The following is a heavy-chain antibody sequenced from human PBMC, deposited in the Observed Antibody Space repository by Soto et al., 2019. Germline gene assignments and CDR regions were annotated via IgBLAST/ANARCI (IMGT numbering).Heavy chain of an antibody. D-gene: IGHD5-12*01. CDR3: ARDYYRFNSGYGFSMDV. CDR2: ISYDGSNK. J-gene: IGHJ6*02. V-gene: IGHV3-30-3*01. Sequence: QVQLVESGGGVVQPGRSLRLSCAASGFTFSSYAMHWVRQAPGKGLEWVAVISYDGSNKYYADSVKGRLTISRDNSKNTVYLQMNSLRAEDTAVYYCARDYYRFNSGYGFSMDVWGQGTTVTVSS. CDR1: GFTFSSYA.